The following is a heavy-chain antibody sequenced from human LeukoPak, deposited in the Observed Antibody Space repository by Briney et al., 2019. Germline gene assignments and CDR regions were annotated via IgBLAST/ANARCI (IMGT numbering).Heavy chain of an antibody. CDR2: ISTSVSTT. Sequence: GGSLRLSCAASGFTFSSYEMNWVRQAPGKGLEWVSYISTSVSTTYYADSVKGRFTISRDNDKNSLYLQMNSLRDEDTAVYYCARYGRLGGESFDYWGQGTLVTVSS. J-gene: IGHJ4*02. CDR3: ARYGRLGGESFDY. CDR1: GFTFSSYE. V-gene: IGHV3-48*03. D-gene: IGHD2-21*01.